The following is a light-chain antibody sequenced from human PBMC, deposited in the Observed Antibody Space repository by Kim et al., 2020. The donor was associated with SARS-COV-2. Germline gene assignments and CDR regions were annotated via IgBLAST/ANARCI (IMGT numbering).Light chain of an antibody. CDR1: QILSSNY. CDR3: QQYTGSPLYT. CDR2: GAS. Sequence: PGERATLSCRASQILSSNYLAWYQQKPGQAPRLLIYGASSRATGIPDRFSGSRSGTDFTLTISRLEPEDFAVYYCQQYTGSPLYTFGQGTKLEI. V-gene: IGKV3-20*01. J-gene: IGKJ2*01.